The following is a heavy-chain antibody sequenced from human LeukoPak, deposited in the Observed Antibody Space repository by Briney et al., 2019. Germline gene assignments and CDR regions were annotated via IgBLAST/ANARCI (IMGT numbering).Heavy chain of an antibody. CDR2: IFYSGST. CDR3: ARGAYSGSWYFKH. D-gene: IGHD6-13*01. V-gene: IGHV4-31*03. Sequence: PSETLSLTCTVSGVSFSSGGYYWSWIRQHPGKGLEWIGYIFYSGSTYYNPSLKSRLTISMDTSKNQFSLSLSSVTAADTAVYYCARGAYSGSWYFKHWGQGTLVTVSS. CDR1: GVSFSSGGYY. J-gene: IGHJ4*02.